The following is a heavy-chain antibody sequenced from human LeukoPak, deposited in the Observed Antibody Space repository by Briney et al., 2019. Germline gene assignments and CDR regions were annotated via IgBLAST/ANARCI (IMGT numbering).Heavy chain of an antibody. D-gene: IGHD1-26*01. CDR1: GFTFSNYV. CDR2: IGSDGTTK. Sequence: GGSLRLSCTASGFTFSNYVIHWVRQAPGKGLEWVAFIGSDGTTKYYADSVKGRFTISRDNSKNTLYLQMNSLRAEDTAVYYCAKVRSGEWELAPNFDYWGQGTLVTVSS. V-gene: IGHV3-30*02. CDR3: AKVRSGEWELAPNFDY. J-gene: IGHJ4*02.